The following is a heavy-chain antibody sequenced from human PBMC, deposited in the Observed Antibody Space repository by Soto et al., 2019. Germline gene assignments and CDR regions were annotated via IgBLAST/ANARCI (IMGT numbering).Heavy chain of an antibody. CDR3: ARSRTGTTVFYYYGMDV. D-gene: IGHD1-7*01. J-gene: IGHJ6*01. V-gene: IGHV6-1*01. CDR2: TYYRSKWYN. CDR1: GDSVSSKSAA. Sequence: SQTPSLTCPISGDSVSSKSAAWNWIRQSPSGSLEWLGMTYYRSKWYNDYAVSVKSRITINPDTSKNQFARQLNSVTPEDTAVDYCARSRTGTTVFYYYGMDVWGQGTTVTVSS.